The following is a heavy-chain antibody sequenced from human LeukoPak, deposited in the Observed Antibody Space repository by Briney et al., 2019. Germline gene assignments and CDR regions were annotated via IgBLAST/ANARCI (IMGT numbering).Heavy chain of an antibody. J-gene: IGHJ4*02. D-gene: IGHD3-10*01. CDR1: GGSFSGYY. Sequence: PSETLSLTCAVYGGSFSGYYWSWIRQPPGKGLEWIGEINHSGSTNYNPSLKSRVTISVDTSKNQFSLKLSSVTAADTAVYYCASKTYYYGSGSYYNWLDYWGQGTLVTVSS. V-gene: IGHV4-34*01. CDR2: INHSGST. CDR3: ASKTYYYGSGSYYNWLDY.